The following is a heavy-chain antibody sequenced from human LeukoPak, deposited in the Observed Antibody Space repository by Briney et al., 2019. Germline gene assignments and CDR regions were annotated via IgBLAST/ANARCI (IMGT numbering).Heavy chain of an antibody. CDR1: GFTFSSYA. CDR3: AKDNGPYGSGSYYSRFDY. D-gene: IGHD3-10*01. Sequence: PGGSLRLSCAASGFTFSSYAMSWVRQAPGKGLEWVSAISGSGGSTYYADSVKGRFTISRDNSKNTLYLQMNSLRAEDTAVYYCAKDNGPYGSGSYYSRFDYWGQGTLVTVSS. CDR2: ISGSGGST. J-gene: IGHJ4*02. V-gene: IGHV3-23*01.